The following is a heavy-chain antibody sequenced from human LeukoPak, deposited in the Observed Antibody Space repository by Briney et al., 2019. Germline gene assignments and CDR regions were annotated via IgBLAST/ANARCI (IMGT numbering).Heavy chain of an antibody. CDR3: ARDFGDHRTDY. D-gene: IGHD4-17*01. CDR1: GGSISSYY. V-gene: IGHV4-59*05. Sequence: SETLSLTCTVSGGSISSYYWSWIRQPPGKGLEWIGSIYYSGSTYYNPSLKSRVTISVDTSKNQFSLKLSSVTAADTAVYYCARDFGDHRTDYWGQGTLVTVSS. CDR2: IYYSGST. J-gene: IGHJ4*02.